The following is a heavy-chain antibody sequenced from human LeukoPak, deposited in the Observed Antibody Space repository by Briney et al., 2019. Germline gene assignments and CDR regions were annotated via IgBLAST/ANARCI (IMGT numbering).Heavy chain of an antibody. CDR3: ARAQGATAWFDP. V-gene: IGHV1-2*02. D-gene: IGHD6-13*01. J-gene: IGHJ5*02. CDR2: INPNSGGT. Sequence: GASVKVSCKASGYTFTGYYMHWVRQAPGQGLEWMGWINPNSGGTNYAQKLQGRVTMTRDTSISTAYMELSRLRSDDTAVYYCARAQGATAWFDPWGQGTLVTVSS. CDR1: GYTFTGYY.